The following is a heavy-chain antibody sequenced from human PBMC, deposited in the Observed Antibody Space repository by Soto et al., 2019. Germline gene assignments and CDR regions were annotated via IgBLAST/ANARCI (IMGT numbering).Heavy chain of an antibody. J-gene: IGHJ4*02. CDR2: IWYDGSNK. D-gene: IGHD3-22*01. V-gene: IGHV3-33*01. Sequence: GSLRLSCAASGFTFSSYGMHWVRQAPGKGLEWVAVIWYDGSNKYYADSVKGRFTISRDNSKNTLYLQMNSLRAEDTAVYYCARGRISGSLDYWGQGTLVTVSS. CDR3: ARGRISGSLDY. CDR1: GFTFSSYG.